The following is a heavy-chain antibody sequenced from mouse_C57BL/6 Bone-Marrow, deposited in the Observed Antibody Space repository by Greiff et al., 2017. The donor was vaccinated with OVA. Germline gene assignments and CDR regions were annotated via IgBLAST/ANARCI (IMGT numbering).Heavy chain of an antibody. CDR3: ARQGRELLDY. J-gene: IGHJ2*01. CDR1: GFTFSSYG. Sequence: EVQLQQSGGDLVKPGGSLKLSCAASGFTFSSYGMSWVRQTPDKRLEWVATISSGGSYTYYPDSVKGRFTISRDNAKNTLYLQMSSLKSEDTAMYYCARQGRELLDYWGQGTTLTVSS. CDR2: ISSGGSYT. D-gene: IGHD2-1*01. V-gene: IGHV5-6*01.